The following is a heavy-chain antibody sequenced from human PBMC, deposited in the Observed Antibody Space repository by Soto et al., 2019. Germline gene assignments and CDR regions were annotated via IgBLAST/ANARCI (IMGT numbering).Heavy chain of an antibody. CDR1: GGSISSTNW. V-gene: IGHV4-4*02. CDR3: ARYSALPGTYYFDL. Sequence: QVQLQESGPGLVRPSGTLSLTCAVSGGSISSTNWWSWVRQTPGRGLEWIAEIHHSGSANYNPSLTSRVPLSLDKSKNHFPLKLSSVTAADTSVYHCARYSALPGTYYFDLWGQGSLVTVSS. J-gene: IGHJ4*02. D-gene: IGHD1-7*01. CDR2: IHHSGSA.